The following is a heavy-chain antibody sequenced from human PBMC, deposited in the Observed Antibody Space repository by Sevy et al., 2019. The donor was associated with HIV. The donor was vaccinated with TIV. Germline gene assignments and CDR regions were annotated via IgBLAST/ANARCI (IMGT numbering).Heavy chain of an antibody. CDR1: GFTFSSYW. Sequence: GGSLRLSCAASGFTFSSYWMSWVRQAPGKGLEWVANIKQDGSEKYYVDSVKGRFTISRDNAKNSLYLQMNSLRAEDTAVYYCAREATKGTENTGDRPNYFDYWGQGPLVTVSS. D-gene: IGHD7-27*01. CDR2: IKQDGSEK. CDR3: AREATKGTENTGDRPNYFDY. J-gene: IGHJ4*02. V-gene: IGHV3-7*03.